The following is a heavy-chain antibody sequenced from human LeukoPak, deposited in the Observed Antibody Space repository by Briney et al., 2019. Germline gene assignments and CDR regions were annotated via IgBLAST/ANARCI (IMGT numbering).Heavy chain of an antibody. CDR1: GDSISNFY. Sequence: SETLSLTCAVSGDSISNFYWSWIRQPAGKGLEWIGRIYTSGSTNYNPSLKSRVTMSVDTSKNQFSLKLSSVTAADTAVYYCAREAPLWFGELSNFDYWGQGTLVTVSS. V-gene: IGHV4-4*07. J-gene: IGHJ4*02. CDR2: IYTSGST. CDR3: AREAPLWFGELSNFDY. D-gene: IGHD3-10*01.